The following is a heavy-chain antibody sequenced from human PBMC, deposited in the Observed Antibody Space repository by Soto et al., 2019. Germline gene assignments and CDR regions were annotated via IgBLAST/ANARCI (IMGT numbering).Heavy chain of an antibody. J-gene: IGHJ6*02. CDR1: GFTFSSYS. CDR2: ISSSSSTI. V-gene: IGHV3-48*02. CDR3: AREDYYDILTGLIIDPYGMDV. D-gene: IGHD3-9*01. Sequence: SGGSLRLSCAASGFTFSSYSMNWVRQAPGKGLEWVSYISSSSSTIYYADSVKGRFTISRDNAKNSLYLQMNSLRDEDTAVYYCAREDYYDILTGLIIDPYGMDVWGQGTTVTVSS.